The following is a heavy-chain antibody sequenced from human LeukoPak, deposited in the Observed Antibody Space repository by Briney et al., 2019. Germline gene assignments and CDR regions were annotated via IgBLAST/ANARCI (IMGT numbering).Heavy chain of an antibody. CDR3: AKDYGYGSGSYYYGEYYFDY. CDR2: ISGSGGST. Sequence: SGGTLRLSCAASGFTFSSYGMSWVRQAPGKGLEWVSAISGSGGSTYYADSVKGRFTISRDNSKNTLYLQMNSLRAEDTAVYYCAKDYGYGSGSYYYGEYYFDYWGQGTLVTVSS. CDR1: GFTFSSYG. V-gene: IGHV3-23*01. J-gene: IGHJ4*02. D-gene: IGHD3-10*01.